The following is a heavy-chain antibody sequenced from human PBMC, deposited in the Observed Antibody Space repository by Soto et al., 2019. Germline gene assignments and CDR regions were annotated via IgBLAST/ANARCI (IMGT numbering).Heavy chain of an antibody. Sequence: GRSLRRSCAASGFHFSRHGVHCGRQAPCRGLEWLAVIWSDGSKEYYADSMKGRFTISRDNSKNTVSLKMNSLRSEDTAVYYCARDQVWPGNGRDARGQATTVTVSS. CDR1: GFHFSRHG. D-gene: IGHD3-16*01. J-gene: IGHJ6*02. CDR3: ARDQVWPGNGRDA. CDR2: IWSDGSKE. V-gene: IGHV3-33*01.